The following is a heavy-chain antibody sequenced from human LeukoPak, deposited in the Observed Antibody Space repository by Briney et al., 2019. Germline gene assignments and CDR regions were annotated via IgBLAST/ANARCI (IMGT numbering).Heavy chain of an antibody. V-gene: IGHV3-9*01. CDR2: ISWNSGSI. Sequence: GGSLRLSCAASGFTFDDYAMHWVRQVPGKGLEWVSGISWNSGSIGYADSVKGRFTISRDNAKNSLFLQMNSLRAEDTAIYYCARDRMSGSFFDAFDIWGHGTRVTVSS. D-gene: IGHD3-3*01. J-gene: IGHJ3*02. CDR3: ARDRMSGSFFDAFDI. CDR1: GFTFDDYA.